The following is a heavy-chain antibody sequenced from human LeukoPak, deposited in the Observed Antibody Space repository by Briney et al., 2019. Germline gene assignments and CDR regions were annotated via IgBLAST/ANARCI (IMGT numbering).Heavy chain of an antibody. V-gene: IGHV3-23*01. J-gene: IGHJ4*02. Sequence: GGSLRLSCAASGFTFSSYAMSWVRQAPGKGLEWGSGITGSGGSTYYADSVKGRFTISRDNSKNTLYLQINSLRADDTAVYYCANGGSIAVATPLDYWGQGTLVTVSS. CDR2: ITGSGGST. CDR3: ANGGSIAVATPLDY. CDR1: GFTFSSYA. D-gene: IGHD6-19*01.